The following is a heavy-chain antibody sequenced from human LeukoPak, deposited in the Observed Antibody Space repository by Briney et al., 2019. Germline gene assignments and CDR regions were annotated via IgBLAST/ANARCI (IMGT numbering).Heavy chain of an antibody. CDR1: GYTFSGHY. Sequence: EASVKVSCKASGYTFSGHYMHWVRQAPGQGLEWMGWINPDSGGTNYAQKFQGRVTMTRDTSITTAYMELSRLRSDDTAVYYCARDKQLDWAHYYYYYMDVWGKGTTVTVS. CDR2: INPDSGGT. D-gene: IGHD1-1*01. V-gene: IGHV1-2*02. J-gene: IGHJ6*03. CDR3: ARDKQLDWAHYYYYYMDV.